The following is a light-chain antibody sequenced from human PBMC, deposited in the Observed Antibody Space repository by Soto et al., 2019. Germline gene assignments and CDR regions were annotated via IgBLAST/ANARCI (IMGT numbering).Light chain of an antibody. CDR1: QSLTSDY. CDR2: GAS. Sequence: EIVLTQSPGTLSLSPGERATLSCRASQSLTSDYLAWYQQKPGQAPRLLIYGASSRAAGIRDRFSGSGSGTDFTLTISRLEPEDFAVYYCQHYQTSPPSYTFGQGTKLEI. CDR3: QHYQTSPPSYT. V-gene: IGKV3-20*01. J-gene: IGKJ2*01.